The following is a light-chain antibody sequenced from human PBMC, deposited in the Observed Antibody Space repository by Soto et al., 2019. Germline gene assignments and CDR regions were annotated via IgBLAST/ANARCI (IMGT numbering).Light chain of an antibody. J-gene: IGKJ1*01. CDR1: QSIGKH. V-gene: IGKV1-6*01. CDR3: LQDYNYPWT. CDR2: GAS. Sequence: IQITQSPSFLSASVGDRVTITCRASQSIGKHLNWYQQKPGKAPKFLIYGASTLQSGVPSRFSGSGSSTDFTLTISSLQPEDFATYYCLQDYNYPWTFGQGTKVDNK.